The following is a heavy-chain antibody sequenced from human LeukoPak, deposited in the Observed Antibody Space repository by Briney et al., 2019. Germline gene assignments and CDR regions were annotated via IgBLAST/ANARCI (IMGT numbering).Heavy chain of an antibody. Sequence: GGSLRLSCAASGFTFSSYAMSWVRQAPGKGLDGASAFSGSGGSTYYADSVKGRFTISRDNSKNTLYLQMNSLRAEDTAVYYCAKVFPDIVVVPAAIDSWGQGTLVTVSS. D-gene: IGHD2-2*02. CDR2: FSGSGGST. CDR3: AKVFPDIVVVPAAIDS. J-gene: IGHJ4*02. V-gene: IGHV3-23*01. CDR1: GFTFSSYA.